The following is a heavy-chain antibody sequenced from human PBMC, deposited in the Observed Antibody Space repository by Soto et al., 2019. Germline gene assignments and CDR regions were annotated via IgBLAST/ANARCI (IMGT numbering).Heavy chain of an antibody. CDR1: GFNVSGYG. CDR2: ITESGGKT. D-gene: IGHD1-1*01. Sequence: GGSPTLACAASGFNVSGYGMSWVRPAPGKGLEWVSAITESGGKTFYADSVKGRFTISRDNSKNTLHLQMNSLRAEDTALYYCAKDKPGTTAFDIWGQGTMVTVSS. CDR3: AKDKPGTTAFDI. V-gene: IGHV3-23*01. J-gene: IGHJ3*02.